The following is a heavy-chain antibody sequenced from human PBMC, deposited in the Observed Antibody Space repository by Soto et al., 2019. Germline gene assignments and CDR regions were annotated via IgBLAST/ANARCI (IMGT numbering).Heavy chain of an antibody. CDR3: ARGAAAAGTDWFDA. CDR2: ITTTGRNT. J-gene: IGHJ5*02. D-gene: IGHD6-13*01. V-gene: IGHV3-23*01. CDR1: GFTFISYG. Sequence: EMQLLESGGGLVQPGGSLRLSCAASGFTFISYGMTWVRQAPGKGLEWVSGITTTGRNTYYAESVKGRFTISRDNSKKVVYRQMNSLRAEDTAVYYCARGAAAAGTDWFDAWGQGTLVIVSS.